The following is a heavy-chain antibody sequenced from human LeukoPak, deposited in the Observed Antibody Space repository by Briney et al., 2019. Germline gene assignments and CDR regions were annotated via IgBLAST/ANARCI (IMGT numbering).Heavy chain of an antibody. CDR1: GFTFSSYAM. Sequence: PGGSLRLSCAASGFTFSSYAMSWVRQPPGKGLEWIGEIYHSGSTNYNPSLKSRVTISVDKSKNQFSLKLSSVTAADTAVYYCALWFGELTLDYWGQGTLVTVSS. CDR3: ALWFGELTLDY. J-gene: IGHJ4*02. D-gene: IGHD3-10*01. CDR2: IYHSGST. V-gene: IGHV4-4*02.